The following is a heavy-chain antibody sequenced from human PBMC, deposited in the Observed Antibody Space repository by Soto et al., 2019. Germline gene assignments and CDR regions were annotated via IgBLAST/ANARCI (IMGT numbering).Heavy chain of an antibody. Sequence: QVQLQESGPGLVKPSETLSLTCTVSGGSISSYYWSWIRQPPGKGLEWIGYIYYSGSTNYNPSLKSRVTISVDTSKNQFSLKLSSVTAADTAVYYCARESSIAVAGTGVWGQGTTVTVSS. D-gene: IGHD6-19*01. CDR1: GGSISSYY. CDR3: ARESSIAVAGTGV. CDR2: IYYSGST. J-gene: IGHJ6*02. V-gene: IGHV4-59*01.